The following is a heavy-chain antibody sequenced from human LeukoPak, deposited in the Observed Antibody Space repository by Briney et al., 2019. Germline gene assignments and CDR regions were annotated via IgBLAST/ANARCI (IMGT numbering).Heavy chain of an antibody. Sequence: PSETLSLICTVSGGSISGSYYYWGWIRQPPGKGLEYITSIYYTGATYYNPSLKSRVTISVDPSKDQFSLKLTSVTAADTAVYYCARLGTYDTRATLDSWGQGTLVTVSS. CDR1: GGSISGSYYY. V-gene: IGHV4-39*01. CDR2: IYYTGAT. J-gene: IGHJ5*02. CDR3: ARLGTYDTRATLDS. D-gene: IGHD3-22*01.